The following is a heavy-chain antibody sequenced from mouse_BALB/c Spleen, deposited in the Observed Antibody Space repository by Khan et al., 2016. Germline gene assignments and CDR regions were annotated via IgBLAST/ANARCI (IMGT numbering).Heavy chain of an antibody. CDR3: TRGDYYGRGY. J-gene: IGHJ2*01. Sequence: EVQLQESGPDLVKPSQSLSLTCTVTGYSISSGYSWHWIRQFPGNNLEWMAYIHYSGSTNYNPSLKSRISLPRNTSKNQFFLQLISVTTEDTATYYWTRGDYYGRGYWGQGTTLTVSS. D-gene: IGHD1-1*01. V-gene: IGHV3-1*02. CDR2: IHYSGST. CDR1: GYSISSGYS.